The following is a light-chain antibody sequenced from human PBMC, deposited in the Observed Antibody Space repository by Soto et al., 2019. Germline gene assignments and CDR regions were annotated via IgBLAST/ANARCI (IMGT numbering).Light chain of an antibody. V-gene: IGLV2-14*03. CDR3: GSYTSSTSYV. CDR1: SSDVGGYNY. J-gene: IGLJ1*01. CDR2: DVS. Sequence: QSVLTQPASVSGSPGQSITISCTGTSSDVGGYNYVSWYQQPPGKAPKVVIYDVSYRPSGVSNRFSGSKSGNTASLTISGLQAEDEAEYYCGSYTSSTSYVFGTGTKVTVL.